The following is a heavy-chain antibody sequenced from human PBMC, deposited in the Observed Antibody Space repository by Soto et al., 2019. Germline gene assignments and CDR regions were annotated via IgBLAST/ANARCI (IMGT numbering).Heavy chain of an antibody. Sequence: SETLSLTCAVYGASLSGYHYTWIRQSPGKGLEWIGEVHHDGGINYNPSLASRVTISADASKNQFSLRLRSATAADTAVYYCSRGYGAQWPTSDYWGQGTLVTSPQ. D-gene: IGHD4-17*01. V-gene: IGHV4-34*01. CDR2: VHHDGGI. J-gene: IGHJ4*02. CDR3: SRGYGAQWPTSDY. CDR1: GASLSGYH.